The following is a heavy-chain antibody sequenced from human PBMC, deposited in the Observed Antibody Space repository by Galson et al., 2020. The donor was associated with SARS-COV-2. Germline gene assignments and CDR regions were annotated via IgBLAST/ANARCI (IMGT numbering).Heavy chain of an antibody. CDR2: MYYTESP. Sequence: SETLSLTCTVSGASISSFYWSWIRQPPGKGLEWLGYMYYTESPTYNPSLKSRVTISVDTSRNQFSLKLSSVTAADTAVYYCATAQSTWSDFDYWGQGTLVTVSS. D-gene: IGHD2-15*01. CDR3: ATAQSTWSDFDY. J-gene: IGHJ4*02. V-gene: IGHV4-59*01. CDR1: GASISSFY.